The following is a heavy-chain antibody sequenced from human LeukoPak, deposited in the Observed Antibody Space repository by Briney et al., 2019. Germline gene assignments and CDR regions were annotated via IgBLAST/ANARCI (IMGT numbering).Heavy chain of an antibody. CDR3: ARGFNIIGSYFDY. CDR2: IYYSGST. J-gene: IGHJ4*02. Sequence: SETLSLTCTVSGGSISSHYWSWIRQPPGKGLEWIGYIYYSGSTNYNPSLKSRVTISVDTSKNQFSLKLSSVTAADTAVYYCARGFNIIGSYFDYWGQGTLVTVSS. CDR1: GGSISSHY. D-gene: IGHD3-10*01. V-gene: IGHV4-59*11.